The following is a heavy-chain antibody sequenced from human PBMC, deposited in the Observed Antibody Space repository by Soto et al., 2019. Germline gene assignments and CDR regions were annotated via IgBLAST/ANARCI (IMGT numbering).Heavy chain of an antibody. D-gene: IGHD2-15*01. J-gene: IGHJ6*02. CDR2: IYPGDSDT. CDR1: GYSFTSHW. Sequence: GESLKISCKGSGYSFTSHWIGWVRQMPGKGLEWMGIIYPGDSDTRYSPSFQGQVTISADKSISTAYLQWSSLKASDTAMYYCARDMDGNYYGMDVWGQGTTVTVSS. V-gene: IGHV5-51*01. CDR3: ARDMDGNYYGMDV.